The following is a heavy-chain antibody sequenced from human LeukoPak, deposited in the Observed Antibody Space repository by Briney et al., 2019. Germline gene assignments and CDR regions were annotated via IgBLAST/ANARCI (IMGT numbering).Heavy chain of an antibody. CDR2: INHSGST. J-gene: IGHJ4*02. Sequence: PSETLSLTCAVYGGSFSGYYWSWIRQPPGKGLEWIGEINHSGSTNYNPSLKSRVTISVDTSKNQFSLKLSSVTAADTAVYYCARGQGSWTDSWGQGTLVTVSS. D-gene: IGHD3/OR15-3a*01. CDR1: GGSFSGYY. CDR3: ARGQGSWTDS. V-gene: IGHV4-34*01.